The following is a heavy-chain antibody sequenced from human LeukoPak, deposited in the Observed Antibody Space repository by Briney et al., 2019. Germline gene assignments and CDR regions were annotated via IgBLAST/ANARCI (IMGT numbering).Heavy chain of an antibody. Sequence: GRSLRLSCAASGFTFSSYAMHWVRQAPGKGLEWVAVISYDGSNKYYADSVKGRFTISRDNSKNTLYLQVNSLRAEDTAVYYCARGVDILTGSLGGMDVWGQGTTVTVSS. CDR1: GFTFSSYA. J-gene: IGHJ6*02. CDR3: ARGVDILTGSLGGMDV. V-gene: IGHV3-30*04. D-gene: IGHD3-9*01. CDR2: ISYDGSNK.